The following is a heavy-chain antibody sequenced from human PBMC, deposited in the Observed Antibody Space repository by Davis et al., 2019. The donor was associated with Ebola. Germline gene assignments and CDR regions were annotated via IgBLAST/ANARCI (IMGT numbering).Heavy chain of an antibody. D-gene: IGHD6-19*01. V-gene: IGHV1-3*01. Sequence: AASVKVSCKASGYTFTSYAMHWVRQAPGQRLEWMGWINAGNGNTKYSQKFQGRATITRDTSASTAYMELSSLRSEDTAVYYCVRIAVADVDYWGQGTLVTVSS. CDR3: VRIAVADVDY. CDR2: INAGNGNT. CDR1: GYTFTSYA. J-gene: IGHJ4*02.